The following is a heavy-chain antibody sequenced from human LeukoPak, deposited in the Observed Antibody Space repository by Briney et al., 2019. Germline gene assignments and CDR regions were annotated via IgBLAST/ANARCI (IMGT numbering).Heavy chain of an antibody. D-gene: IGHD3-22*01. CDR3: ARDYYDSSGYYYPPPDY. J-gene: IGHJ4*02. Sequence: GALRLSCAASGFTFDDYGMSWVRQAPGKGLEWVSGINWNGGSTGYADSVKGRFTISGDNAKNSLYLQMNSLRAEDTALYYCARDYYDSSGYYYPPPDYWGQGTLVTVSS. CDR2: INWNGGST. V-gene: IGHV3-20*04. CDR1: GFTFDDYG.